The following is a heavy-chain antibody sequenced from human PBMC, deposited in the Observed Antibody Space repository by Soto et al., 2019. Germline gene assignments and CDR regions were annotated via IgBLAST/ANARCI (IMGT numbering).Heavy chain of an antibody. V-gene: IGHV3-49*04. Sequence: GGSLRLSCTAYGFTFGDYAMSWVRQAPGKGLEWVGFIRSKAYGGTTEYAASVKGRFTISRDDSKSIAYLQMNSLKTEDTAVYYCTRDRVAYYDILTGYSDDYWGQGTLVTVSS. J-gene: IGHJ4*02. CDR1: GFTFGDYA. D-gene: IGHD3-9*01. CDR2: IRSKAYGGTT. CDR3: TRDRVAYYDILTGYSDDY.